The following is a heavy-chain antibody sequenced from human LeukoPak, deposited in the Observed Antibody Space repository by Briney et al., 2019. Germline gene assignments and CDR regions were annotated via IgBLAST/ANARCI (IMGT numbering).Heavy chain of an antibody. CDR3: ARDMGWQQFDQ. V-gene: IGHV3-7*01. J-gene: IGHJ4*02. CDR2: IKTDGGET. CDR1: GFTFSSYW. Sequence: PGGSLRLSCAASGFTFSSYWMTWVRQAPGKGLERVANIKTDGGETYYMESVKGRFTISRDNARNSLYLQMNSLTVEDTAVYYCARDMGWQQFDQWGQGTLVTVSS. D-gene: IGHD5-24*01.